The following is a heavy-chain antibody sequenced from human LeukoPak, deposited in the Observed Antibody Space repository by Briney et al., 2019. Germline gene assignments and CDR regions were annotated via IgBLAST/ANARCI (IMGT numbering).Heavy chain of an antibody. V-gene: IGHV3-7*03. D-gene: IGHD5-18*01. CDR2: INPSGSVK. Sequence: GGSLRLSCAASGFTFSTYWMNWARQAPGKGLEWVASINPSGSVKYYVNSVKGRFTISRDNSKNSLYLQMNGLRAEDTAVYYCARTNIYGYDHWGQGTLVTVSS. CDR3: ARTNIYGYDH. J-gene: IGHJ5*02. CDR1: GFTFSTYW.